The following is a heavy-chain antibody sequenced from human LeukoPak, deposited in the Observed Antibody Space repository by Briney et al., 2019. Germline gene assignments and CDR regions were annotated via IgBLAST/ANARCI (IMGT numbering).Heavy chain of an antibody. CDR1: GGSISSYY. J-gene: IGHJ4*02. D-gene: IGHD2-15*01. V-gene: IGHV4-4*07. CDR3: ARQGPNCSGGSCYSRLFSTFDY. Sequence: PSETLSLTCTVSGGSISSYYWSWIRQPAGKGLEWTGRIYTSGSTNYNPSLKSRVTMSVDTSKNQFSLKLSTVTAADTAVYYCARQGPNCSGGSCYSRLFSTFDYWGQGTLVTVSS. CDR2: IYTSGST.